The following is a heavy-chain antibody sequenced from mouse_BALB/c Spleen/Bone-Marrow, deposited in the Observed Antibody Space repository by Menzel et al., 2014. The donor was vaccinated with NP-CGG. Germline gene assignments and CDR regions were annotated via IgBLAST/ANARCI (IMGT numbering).Heavy chain of an antibody. CDR1: GYTFTSYW. CDR2: MFPRTGAT. V-gene: IGHV1S132*01. CDR3: ARRDYDYGDYSMDY. Sequence: QVQLKQSGAELVKPGASVKLSCKTSGYTFTSYWIHWVKQRPGQGLGWIGEMFPRTGATYYNERFRGRATLTIDTSSSTAYMHLSSLTSEDSAVYFCARRDYDYGDYSMDYWGQGTSVTVSS. D-gene: IGHD2-4*01. J-gene: IGHJ4*01.